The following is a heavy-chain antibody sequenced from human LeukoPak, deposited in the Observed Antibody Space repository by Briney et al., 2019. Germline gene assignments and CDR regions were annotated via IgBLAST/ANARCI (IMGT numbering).Heavy chain of an antibody. D-gene: IGHD2-2*01. Sequence: PGGSLRLSCAASGFTFSSYWMSWVRQAPGKGLEWVANIKQDGSEKYYVDSVKGRFTISRDNAKNSLYLQMNSLRAEDTAVYYCARDTQLLFPILRITTIDYWGQGTLVTVSS. CDR2: IKQDGSEK. CDR1: GFTFSSYW. J-gene: IGHJ4*02. V-gene: IGHV3-7*01. CDR3: ARDTQLLFPILRITTIDY.